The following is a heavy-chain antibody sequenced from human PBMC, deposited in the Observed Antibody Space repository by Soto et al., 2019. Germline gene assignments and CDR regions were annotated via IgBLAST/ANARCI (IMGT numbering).Heavy chain of an antibody. J-gene: IGHJ6*02. CDR3: AKAGATVVVVAATMNYYGMDV. CDR1: GFTFSSYA. D-gene: IGHD2-15*01. Sequence: GGSLRLSCAASGFTFSSYAMSWVRQAPGKGLEWVSAISGSGGSTYYADSVKGRFTISRDNSKNTLYLQMNSLRAEDRAVYYCAKAGATVVVVAATMNYYGMDVWGQGTTVTVSS. V-gene: IGHV3-23*01. CDR2: ISGSGGST.